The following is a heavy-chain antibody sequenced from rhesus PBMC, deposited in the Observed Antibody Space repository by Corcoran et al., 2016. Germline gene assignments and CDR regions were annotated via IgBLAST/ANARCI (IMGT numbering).Heavy chain of an antibody. V-gene: IGHV3S11*01. CDR1: GFTLSHYW. J-gene: IGHJ4*01. D-gene: IGHD3S6*01. Sequence: EVQLVESGGGLVQPGGSLRLSCAASGFTLSHYWMIWVGQAPGKGLEWVGFIKNKADGATAAYAESVKGRFTISRDDSKNTLYLQINSLKTEDPAVYYCTSAKTHDYWGQGVLVTVSS. CDR3: TSAKTHDY. CDR2: IKNKADGATA.